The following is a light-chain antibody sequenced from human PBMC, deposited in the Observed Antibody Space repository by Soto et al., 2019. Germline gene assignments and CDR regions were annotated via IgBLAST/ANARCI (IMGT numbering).Light chain of an antibody. CDR2: ANS. CDR3: QSYDSRLSGYVV. CDR1: SSNIGAGYD. Sequence: QSVLTQPPSVSGAPGQTVTISCTGGSSNIGAGYDVHWYQQIPGTAPKLLIYANSNRPSGVPDRFSGSKSGTSASLAVTGFEAEDEADSYCQSYDSRLSGYVVFGGGTKLTVL. V-gene: IGLV1-40*01. J-gene: IGLJ2*01.